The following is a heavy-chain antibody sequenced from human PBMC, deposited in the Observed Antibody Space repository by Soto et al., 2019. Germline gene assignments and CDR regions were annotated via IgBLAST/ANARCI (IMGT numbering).Heavy chain of an antibody. D-gene: IGHD2-15*01. CDR1: WETFSSYS. J-gene: IGHJ4*02. CDR3: ARKGSSYNSFHH. Sequence: GESLKISCEGSWETFSSYSIGGVRQMPGKGLEWMGIIYPDDSDTRYSPSFRGQVTISVDKSISRAYLQWSSLKASDSAMYFCARKGSSYNSFHHWGRGTLVTVSS. V-gene: IGHV5-51*01. CDR2: IYPDDSDT.